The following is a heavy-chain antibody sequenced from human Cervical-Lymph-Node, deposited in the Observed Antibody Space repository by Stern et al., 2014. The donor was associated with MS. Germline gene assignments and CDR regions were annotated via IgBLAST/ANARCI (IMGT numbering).Heavy chain of an antibody. CDR2: IYWDDDK. J-gene: IGHJ4*02. CDR1: GFSLSTSGVG. Sequence: QVTLRESGPTLVKPTQTLTLTCTFSGFSLSTSGVGVGWIRQPPGKALEWLALIYWDDDKSYRPSLKSRLTITKDTSKNQVVLTMTNMDPVDTATYYCAHSDILTGDLPLIFDYWGQGTLVTVSS. V-gene: IGHV2-5*02. CDR3: AHSDILTGDLPLIFDY. D-gene: IGHD3-9*01.